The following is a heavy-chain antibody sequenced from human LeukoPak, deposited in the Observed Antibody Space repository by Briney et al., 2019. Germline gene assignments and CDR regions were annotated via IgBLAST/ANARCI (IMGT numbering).Heavy chain of an antibody. J-gene: IGHJ4*02. Sequence: SETLSLTCTVSGGSISSYYWSWIRQPPGKGLEWIGSIYHSGSTYYNPSLKSRVTISVDTSKNQFSLKLSSVTAADTAVYYCARHASDSSGYPFDYWGQGTLVTVSS. CDR3: ARHASDSSGYPFDY. V-gene: IGHV4-59*05. CDR2: IYHSGST. CDR1: GGSISSYY. D-gene: IGHD3-22*01.